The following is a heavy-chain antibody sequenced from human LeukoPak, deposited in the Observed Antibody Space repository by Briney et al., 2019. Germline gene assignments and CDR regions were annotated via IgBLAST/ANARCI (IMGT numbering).Heavy chain of an antibody. V-gene: IGHV1-2*02. D-gene: IGHD3-22*01. CDR2: INPNSGGT. CDR3: ARATRITMIVVVTPFDY. CDR1: GYTLTGYY. Sequence: ASVKVSCKASGYTLTGYYIHWVRQAPGQGLECVGWINPNSGGTNYAQKFQGRVTMTRDTSISTAYMELSRLRSDDTAVYYCARATRITMIVVVTPFDYWGQGTLVTVSS. J-gene: IGHJ4*02.